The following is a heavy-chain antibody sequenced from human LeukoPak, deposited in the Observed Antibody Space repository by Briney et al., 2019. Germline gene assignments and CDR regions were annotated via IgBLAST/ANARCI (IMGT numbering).Heavy chain of an antibody. V-gene: IGHV3-23*01. Sequence: PGGSLRLSCAASGFTFSSYAMSWVRQAPGKGLEWVSAISGSGGSTYYADSVKGRFAMSRDNSKSTLCLQMNSLRVGDTAVYYCGRDPNGDYVGAFDFGGQGTLVTVSS. D-gene: IGHD4-17*01. CDR3: GRDPNGDYVGAFDF. CDR1: GFTFSSYA. J-gene: IGHJ3*01. CDR2: ISGSGGST.